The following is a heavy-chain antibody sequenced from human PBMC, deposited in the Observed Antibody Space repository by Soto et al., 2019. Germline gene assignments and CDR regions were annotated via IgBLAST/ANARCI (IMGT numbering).Heavy chain of an antibody. J-gene: IGHJ5*02. CDR2: ISYGGSNK. Sequence: QVQLVESGGGVVQPGRSLRLSCAASGFTFSSYGMHWVRQAPGKGLEWVAGISYGGSNKYYADSVKGRFTISRDNSKNTLYLQMNNLRAEDTAVYYCAKDNCISTSCYSLYNWFDPWGQGTLVTVSS. CDR3: AKDNCISTSCYSLYNWFDP. D-gene: IGHD2-2*02. V-gene: IGHV3-30*18. CDR1: GFTFSSYG.